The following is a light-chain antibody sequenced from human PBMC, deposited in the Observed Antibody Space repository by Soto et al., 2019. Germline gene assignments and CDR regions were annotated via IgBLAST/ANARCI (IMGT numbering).Light chain of an antibody. V-gene: IGKV3-15*01. J-gene: IGKJ4*01. CDR2: GAS. CDR3: QQYHNWPPLT. CDR1: QSISTN. Sequence: EIEMTQSPATLSVTPGERATLSCRASQSISTNLAWYQQKPGQAPRFLIYGASTRATGIPARFSGSGSGTEFTLTISSLQSEDFAVYYCQQYHNWPPLTFGGGTKVEIK.